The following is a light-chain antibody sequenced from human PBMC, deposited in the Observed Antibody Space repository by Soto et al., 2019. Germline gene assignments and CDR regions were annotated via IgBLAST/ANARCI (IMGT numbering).Light chain of an antibody. V-gene: IGKV1-39*01. CDR3: QQSHSPPLS. Sequence: DIQMTQSPSPLSASVGDRVTVTCRASQSISRSLKWYQQNPGNAPKLLIYAASNLQSGVPSRFSRRGSRADCTGTISRLHPEDFATLFCQQSHSPPLSLGGRTKVEIK. CDR2: AAS. J-gene: IGKJ4*01. CDR1: QSISRS.